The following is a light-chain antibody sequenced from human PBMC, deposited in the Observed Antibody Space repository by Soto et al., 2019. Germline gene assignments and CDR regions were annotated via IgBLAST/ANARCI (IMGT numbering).Light chain of an antibody. J-gene: IGLJ1*01. Sequence: QSVLTQPASVSGSPGQSITISCTGTSSDVGNYKYVSWYQQHPGKVPKLMIYDVNNRPSGVSNRFSGSKSGNTASLTISGLQAEDESDYYCSSYTSSSTLVFGTGTKLTFL. CDR3: SSYTSSSTLV. CDR1: SSDVGNYKY. V-gene: IGLV2-14*01. CDR2: DVN.